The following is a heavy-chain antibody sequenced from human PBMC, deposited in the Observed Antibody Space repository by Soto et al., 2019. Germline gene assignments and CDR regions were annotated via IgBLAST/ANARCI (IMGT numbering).Heavy chain of an antibody. CDR2: FDPEAGEK. CDR3: AVDEYYYDRSGYYFGY. V-gene: IGHV1-24*01. CDR1: RYTLTELS. D-gene: IGHD3-22*01. J-gene: IGHJ4*02. Sequence: GASVKGSRKVSRYTLTELSIHWVRQAPGKGLEWMGGFDPEAGEKIYAQKFQGRVTRTEETSTDTAYMELSSLRSEDTAVYYCAVDEYYYDRSGYYFGYWGQGATVTVSS.